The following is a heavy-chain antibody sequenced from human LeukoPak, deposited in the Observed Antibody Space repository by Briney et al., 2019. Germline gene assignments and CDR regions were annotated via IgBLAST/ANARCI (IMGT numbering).Heavy chain of an antibody. CDR2: IFTSAST. CDR3: ARGGGTLHYMDV. D-gene: IGHD3-16*01. Sequence: SQTLSPTCNVSAPSISSYYWTWIRQPAGEGMQWIRRIFTSASTSYNPSLKSRLTISLDMSKNQFTLELTSVTAADTAVYFCARGGGTLHYMDVWGKGTTVTISS. V-gene: IGHV4-4*07. CDR1: APSISSYY. J-gene: IGHJ6*03.